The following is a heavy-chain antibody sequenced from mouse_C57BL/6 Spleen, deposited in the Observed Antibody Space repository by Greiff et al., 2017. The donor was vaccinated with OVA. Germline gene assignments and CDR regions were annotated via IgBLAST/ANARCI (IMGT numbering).Heavy chain of an antibody. CDR1: GYTFTSSW. CDR3: AREVVALYYEAMDY. J-gene: IGHJ4*01. V-gene: IGHV1-64*01. D-gene: IGHD1-3*01. CDR2: LHPNSGST. Sequence: QVQLQQPGAELVKPGASVKLSCKASGYTFTSSWMHWVKQRPGQGLEWIGMLHPNSGSTNYNEKFKSKATLTVDKSSSTAYMQRSNLTSEDSAVYYCAREVVALYYEAMDYWGQGTSVTVSS.